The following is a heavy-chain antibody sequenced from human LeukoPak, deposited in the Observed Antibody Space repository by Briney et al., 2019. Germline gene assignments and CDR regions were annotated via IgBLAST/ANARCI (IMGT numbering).Heavy chain of an antibody. J-gene: IGHJ4*02. CDR1: GGSISSYY. Sequence: SETLCLTCTVSGGSISSYYWSWNRRPPGKGLKWIGNIHYSGSTNKNSSLKSRVTISVDKSKNQFFLKLSSVTATDTAVYYCARRVHSSSWSSYFDYWGQETLVTVSS. CDR2: IHYSGST. V-gene: IGHV4-59*01. D-gene: IGHD6-13*01. CDR3: ARRVHSSSWSSYFDY.